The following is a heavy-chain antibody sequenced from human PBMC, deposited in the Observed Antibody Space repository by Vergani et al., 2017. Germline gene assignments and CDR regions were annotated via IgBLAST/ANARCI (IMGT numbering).Heavy chain of an antibody. J-gene: IGHJ6*03. Sequence: QVQLVQSGAEVKEPGASVKVSCEASGYPFTVYFLHWVRQAPGQGLEWMGWVNPNSGDTHYAQTFQGRVTMTRDTSISTAYLELSRLTYDNTAVYFCARLTGTNHDCYLDLWGKGTTVTVSS. D-gene: IGHD1-14*01. CDR3: ARLTGTNHDCYLDL. V-gene: IGHV1-2*02. CDR1: GYPFTVYF. CDR2: VNPNSGDT.